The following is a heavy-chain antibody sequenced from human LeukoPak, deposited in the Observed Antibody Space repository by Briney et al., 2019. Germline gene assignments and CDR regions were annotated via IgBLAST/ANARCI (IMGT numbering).Heavy chain of an antibody. CDR2: IYYSGST. D-gene: IGHD6-13*01. Sequence: SETLSLTCTVSGGSISSYYWSWIRQPPGKGLEWIGYIYYSGSTDYNPSLKSRVTISVDTSKNQFSLKLSSVTAADTAVYYCARLLSPRVGIAAAGSLYYFDYWGQGTLVTVSS. CDR3: ARLLSPRVGIAAAGSLYYFDY. CDR1: GGSISSYY. V-gene: IGHV4-59*01. J-gene: IGHJ4*02.